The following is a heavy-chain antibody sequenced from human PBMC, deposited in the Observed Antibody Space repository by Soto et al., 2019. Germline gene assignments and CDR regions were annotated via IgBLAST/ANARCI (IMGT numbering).Heavy chain of an antibody. D-gene: IGHD3-16*01. V-gene: IGHV4-30-4*01. CDR1: GDSISSGNKY. J-gene: IGHJ6*02. Sequence: PSETLSLTCTVSGDSISSGNKYWSWILHAPGKGLEWIGYIFSSGTTYYNPSLKSRLTMSLDTSQNQFSLRLASVTDADSAVYYCARVPSPFDYYYAMEVWGQGTTVNVSS. CDR2: IFSSGTT. CDR3: ARVPSPFDYYYAMEV.